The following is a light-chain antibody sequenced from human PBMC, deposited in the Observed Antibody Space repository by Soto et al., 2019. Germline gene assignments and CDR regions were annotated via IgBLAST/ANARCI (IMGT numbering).Light chain of an antibody. V-gene: IGKV3-15*01. CDR2: HAS. Sequence: EIAMTQSAATLSVSPGERATLSCRASQSIWSSLAWYQQRPGQAPRLLIYHASTRAPGIPARFSGSGSGTEFTLTISSLQSEDFAVYYCQQYGSSPTFGQGTRLEIK. CDR3: QQYGSSPT. J-gene: IGKJ5*01. CDR1: QSIWSS.